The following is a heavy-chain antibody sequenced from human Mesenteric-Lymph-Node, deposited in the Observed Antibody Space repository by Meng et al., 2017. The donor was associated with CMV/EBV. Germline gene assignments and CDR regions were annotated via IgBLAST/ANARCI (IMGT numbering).Heavy chain of an antibody. CDR1: GGSISSGGYY. CDR2: IYYSGST. J-gene: IGHJ4*02. V-gene: IGHV4-31*03. Sequence: TCTVSGGSISSGGYYWSWIRQHPGKGLEWIGYIYYSGSTYYNPSLKSRVTISVDTSKNQFSLKLSSVTAADTAVYYCARIPPPGPFDYWGQGTLVTVSS. CDR3: ARIPPPGPFDY. D-gene: IGHD1-14*01.